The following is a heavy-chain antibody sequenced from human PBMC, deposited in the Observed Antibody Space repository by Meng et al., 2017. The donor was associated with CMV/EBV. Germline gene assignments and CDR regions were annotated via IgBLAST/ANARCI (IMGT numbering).Heavy chain of an antibody. J-gene: IGHJ5*02. V-gene: IGHV4-30-4*08. CDR2: IYYSVNT. Sequence: TASGGSISSGDYYWSWIRQPPGKGLEWIGYIYYSVNTYYNPSLKSRVSISVDTSKNQFSLKVSSVTAADTAVYYCASTGDSVNWFDPWGQGTLVTVSS. CDR1: GGSISSGDYY. CDR3: ASTGDSVNWFDP. D-gene: IGHD7-27*01.